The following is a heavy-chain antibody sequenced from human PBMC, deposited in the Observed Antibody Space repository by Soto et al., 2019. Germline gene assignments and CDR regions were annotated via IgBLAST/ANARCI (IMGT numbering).Heavy chain of an antibody. D-gene: IGHD3-3*01. Sequence: EAPGQGLEWLAMINPSGGSTSYAQKFKGRVTMTRDTSTSTVCMELSSLRSEDTAVYYCASTLWYYYFFFQAEDGIRDL. J-gene: IGHJ2*01. V-gene: IGHV1-46*01. CDR3: ASTLWYYYFFFQAEDGIRDL. CDR2: INPSGGST.